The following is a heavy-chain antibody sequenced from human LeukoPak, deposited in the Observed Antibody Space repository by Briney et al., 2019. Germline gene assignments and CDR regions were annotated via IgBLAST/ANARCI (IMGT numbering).Heavy chain of an antibody. CDR3: AKGQSSSWYGWFDP. CDR2: ISYDGSNK. J-gene: IGHJ5*02. V-gene: IGHV3-30*18. D-gene: IGHD6-13*01. CDR1: GFTFSSYG. Sequence: GGSLRLSCAASGFTFSSYGMHWVRQAPGKGLEWVAVISYDGSNKYYADSVKSRFTISRDNSKNTLYLQMNSLRAEDTAVYYCAKGQSSSWYGWFDPWGQGTLVTVSS.